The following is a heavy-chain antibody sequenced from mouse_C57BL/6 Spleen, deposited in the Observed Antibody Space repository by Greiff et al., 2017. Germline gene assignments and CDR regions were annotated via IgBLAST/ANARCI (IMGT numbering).Heavy chain of an antibody. CDR2: INPSNGGT. J-gene: IGHJ4*01. V-gene: IGHV1-53*01. CDR3: ARKKDYYGSNDYYYAMDY. D-gene: IGHD1-1*01. CDR1: GYTFTSYW. Sequence: QVQLQQPGTELVKPGASVKLSCKASGYTFTSYWMHWVKQRPGQGLEWIGNINPSNGGTNYNEKFKSKATLTVDQSSSTAYMQLSSLTSEDSAVYYCARKKDYYGSNDYYYAMDYWGQGTSVTVSS.